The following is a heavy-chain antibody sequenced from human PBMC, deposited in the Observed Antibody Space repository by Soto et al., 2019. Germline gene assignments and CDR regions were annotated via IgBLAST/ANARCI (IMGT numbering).Heavy chain of an antibody. V-gene: IGHV1-3*04. D-gene: IGHD1-26*01. CDR2: INTANGNT. Sequence: GASVKVSCKASGYTFTTYAMHWVRQAPGQGLEWMGWINTANGNTKYSQKFQGRVTITRDTSASTAYMELSSLRSEDTAMYYCASRIVGATTSGYWGQGTLVTVS. CDR1: GYTFTTYA. J-gene: IGHJ4*02. CDR3: ASRIVGATTSGY.